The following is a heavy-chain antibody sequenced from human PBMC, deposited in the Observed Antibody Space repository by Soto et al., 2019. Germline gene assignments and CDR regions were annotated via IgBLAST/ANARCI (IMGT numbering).Heavy chain of an antibody. D-gene: IGHD5-18*01. V-gene: IGHV4-59*08. J-gene: IGHJ4*02. Sequence: PSETLSLTCTVSGGSISSYYWSWIRQPPGKGLEWIGYIYYSGSTNYNPSLKSRVTISVDTSKNQFSLKLSSVTAADTAVYYCARHEWIQLWLFDYWGQGTLVTVSS. CDR1: GGSISSYY. CDR3: ARHEWIQLWLFDY. CDR2: IYYSGST.